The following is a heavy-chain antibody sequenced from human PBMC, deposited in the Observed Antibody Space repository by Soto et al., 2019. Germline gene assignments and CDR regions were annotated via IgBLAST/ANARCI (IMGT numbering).Heavy chain of an antibody. J-gene: IGHJ5*02. CDR1: GDSVSSTHW. Sequence: SETLSLTCVVSGDSVSSTHWWTWVRQTPGKGLEWIGEVYHTGTTKYNPSLKNRVTISVDKSNNQFSLDLKSVTAADTAVYYCARSPPPTYYDIVPPTWFAPWGQGTLVTVSS. CDR2: VYHTGTT. V-gene: IGHV4-4*02. CDR3: ARSPPPTYYDIVPPTWFAP. D-gene: IGHD3-9*01.